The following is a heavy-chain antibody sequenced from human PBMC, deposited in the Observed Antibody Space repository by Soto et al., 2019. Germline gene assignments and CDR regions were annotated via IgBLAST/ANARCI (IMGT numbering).Heavy chain of an antibody. CDR3: AKDTAVAGYYFDY. V-gene: IGHV3-23*01. Sequence: GGSLRLSCAASGFTFSTYAMSWVRQAPGKGLEWVSVISGSGGSTYYADSVKGRFTISRDNSKNTLYLQMNSLRAEDTAVYYCAKDTAVAGYYFDYWGQGTLVTVSS. J-gene: IGHJ4*02. CDR1: GFTFSTYA. CDR2: ISGSGGST. D-gene: IGHD6-19*01.